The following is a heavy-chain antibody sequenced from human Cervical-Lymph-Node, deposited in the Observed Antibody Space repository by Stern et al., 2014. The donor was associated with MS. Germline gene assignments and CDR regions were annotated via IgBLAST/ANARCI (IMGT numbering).Heavy chain of an antibody. CDR3: ARDGSIAATYGMDV. Sequence: QLQLQKSGPGLVKPSETLSLTCTVSGGSIFSNHYYWGWIRQPPGKGLEWIGSGYSRGGAYDTPPLKSRVTISVDTPKNQFSLKLRSVTAADAAVYYCARDGSIAATYGMDVWGQGTTVTVSS. V-gene: IGHV4-39*02. CDR1: GGSIFSNHYY. J-gene: IGHJ6*02. D-gene: IGHD6-6*01. CDR2: GYSRGGA.